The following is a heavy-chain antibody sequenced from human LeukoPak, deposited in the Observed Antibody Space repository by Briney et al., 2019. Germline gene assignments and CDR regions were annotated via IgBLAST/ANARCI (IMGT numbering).Heavy chain of an antibody. CDR1: GFTLSSYW. V-gene: IGHV3-7*01. CDR3: ARDRLWFGEFGGFDY. J-gene: IGHJ4*02. Sequence: GGSLRLSWAAAGFTLSSYWMSWVRQAPGKGREWVANIKQDGSEKYYVESVKGRFTISRDNAKNSLYLQMNSLRAEDTAVYYCARDRLWFGEFGGFDYWGQGTLVTVSS. D-gene: IGHD3-10*01. CDR2: IKQDGSEK.